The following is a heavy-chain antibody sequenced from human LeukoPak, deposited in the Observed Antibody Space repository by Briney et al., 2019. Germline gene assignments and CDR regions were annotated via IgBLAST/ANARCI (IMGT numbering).Heavy chain of an antibody. V-gene: IGHV1-18*01. CDR2: ISAYNGNT. CDR1: GYTFTSYG. Sequence: GASVKVSCKASGYTFTSYGISWVRQAPGQGLEWMGWISAYNGNTNYAQKLQGRVTMTTDTSTSTAYMELRSLRSDDTAVYYCARDRVETLGYYDFWSGYYAFDYWGQGTLVTVSS. CDR3: ARDRVETLGYYDFWSGYYAFDY. J-gene: IGHJ4*02. D-gene: IGHD3-3*01.